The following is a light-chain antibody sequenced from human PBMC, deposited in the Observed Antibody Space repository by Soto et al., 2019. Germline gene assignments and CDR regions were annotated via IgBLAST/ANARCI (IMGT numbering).Light chain of an antibody. J-gene: IGKJ3*01. V-gene: IGKV1-33*01. Sequence: DIQMTQSPSSLSASVGDRVTITCQASQDINNFLNWYQQKPGKAPKPLIYDAFSLETGVPSRFTGSGSGTDFSLTISSLQPEDVATYYCQQHDDLPFTFGPGTTVDVK. CDR2: DAF. CDR1: QDINNF. CDR3: QQHDDLPFT.